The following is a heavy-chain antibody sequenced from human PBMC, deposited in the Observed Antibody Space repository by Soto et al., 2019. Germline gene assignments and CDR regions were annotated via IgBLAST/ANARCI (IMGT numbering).Heavy chain of an antibody. CDR3: AKFITMIVVVIGDAFDI. J-gene: IGHJ3*02. CDR2: INTYNGNT. Sequence: ASVKVSCKASGYSFTRYGIAWARQAPGQGLEWMGWINTYNGNTNYAQNLQGRVTLTTDTSTSTAYMELTSLRSNDTAVYYCAKFITMIVVVIGDAFDIWGQGTMVTVSS. D-gene: IGHD3-22*01. CDR1: GYSFTRYG. V-gene: IGHV1-18*01.